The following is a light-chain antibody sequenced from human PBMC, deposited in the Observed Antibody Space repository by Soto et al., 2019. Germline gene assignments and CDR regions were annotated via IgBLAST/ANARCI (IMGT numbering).Light chain of an antibody. CDR2: AAS. CDR1: QDVSRY. J-gene: IGKJ3*01. V-gene: IGKV1-9*01. Sequence: DIQLTQSPSFLSASVGDRVTIPCRASQDVSRYLAWYQQKPGKAPNLLIYAASTLRSGVPSRFSGSGSETEFTLTISSLQPEDFATYYCQQLNSYVFAFGPGTKVDIK. CDR3: QQLNSYVFA.